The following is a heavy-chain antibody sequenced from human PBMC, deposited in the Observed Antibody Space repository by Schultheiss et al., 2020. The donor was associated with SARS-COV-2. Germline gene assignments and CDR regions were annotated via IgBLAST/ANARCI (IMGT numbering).Heavy chain of an antibody. V-gene: IGHV4-39*07. CDR2: IYYSGST. CDR1: GGSISSNFYF. D-gene: IGHD4-11*01. CDR3: ARDSDYNRGNYYYYYYMDV. J-gene: IGHJ6*03. Sequence: SETLSLTCTVSGGSISSNFYFWGWIRQPPGKGLEWIGTIYYSGSTYYNPSLKSRVTISVDTSKNQFSLKLSSVTAADTAVYYCARDSDYNRGNYYYYYYMDVWGKGTTVTVSS.